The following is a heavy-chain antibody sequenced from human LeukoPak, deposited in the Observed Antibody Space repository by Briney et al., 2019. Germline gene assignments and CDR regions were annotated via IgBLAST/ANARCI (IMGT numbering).Heavy chain of an antibody. V-gene: IGHV4-59*01. J-gene: IGHJ4*02. CDR1: GGSISSYY. CDR2: IYYSGST. CDR3: ARDPSPGGIDY. Sequence: SETLSLTCTVSGGSISSYYWSWIRQPPGKGLEWIGYIYYSGSTNYNPSLKSRVTISVDTSKNQFSLKLSSVTAVDTAVYYCARDPSPGGIDYWGQGTLVTVSS.